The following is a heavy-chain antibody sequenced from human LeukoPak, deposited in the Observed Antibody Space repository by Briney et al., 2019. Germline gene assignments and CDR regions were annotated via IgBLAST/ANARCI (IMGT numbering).Heavy chain of an antibody. CDR2: IYYSGSA. CDR1: RVSVTSGSYY. D-gene: IGHD4-17*01. V-gene: IGHV4-61*01. CDR3: AREGTVRYYFDY. J-gene: IGHJ4*01. Sequence: SGTLSLTCSVSRVSVTSGSYYSSWVRQSPGGGLEWIGDIYYSGSANYNPSLKSRVTISVATSKSQFSLKLSSVTAADTAVYYCAREGTVRYYFDYWGHGTLVTVSS.